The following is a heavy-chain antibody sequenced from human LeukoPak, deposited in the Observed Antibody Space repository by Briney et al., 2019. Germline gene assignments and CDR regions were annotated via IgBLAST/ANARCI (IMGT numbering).Heavy chain of an antibody. CDR1: GGTFSSYA. J-gene: IGHJ4*02. V-gene: IGHV1-69*01. D-gene: IGHD1-14*01. CDR2: IIPIFGTA. CDR3: ARLSLTHREPYYFDY. Sequence: SVKVSCKASGGTFSSYAISWVRQAPGQGLEWMGGIIPIFGTANYAQKFQGRFTITADESTSTAYMELSSLRSEDTAVYYCARLSLTHREPYYFDYWGQGTLVTVSS.